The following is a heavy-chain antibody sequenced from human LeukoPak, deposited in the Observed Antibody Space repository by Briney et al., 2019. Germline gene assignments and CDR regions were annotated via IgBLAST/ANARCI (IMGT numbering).Heavy chain of an antibody. J-gene: IGHJ5*02. Sequence: SETLSLTCTVSGGSISSSTYYWSWIRQPAGKGLEWIGSIYYSGSTYYNPSLKSRVTISVDTSKNQFSLKLSSVTAADTAVYYCARSTASWFDPWGQGTLVTVSS. V-gene: IGHV4-39*07. CDR1: GGSISSSTYY. CDR3: ARSTASWFDP. CDR2: IYYSGST.